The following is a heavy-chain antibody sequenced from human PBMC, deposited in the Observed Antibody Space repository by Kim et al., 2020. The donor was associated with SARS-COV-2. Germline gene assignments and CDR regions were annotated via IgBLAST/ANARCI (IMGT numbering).Heavy chain of an antibody. CDR3: VRDLPDYYHSSAYYAAFDY. CDR1: GFTFSNYW. CDR2: IKEDGSEE. Sequence: GGSLRLSCAASGFTFSNYWMSWVRQAPGKGLEWVANIKEDGSEEYYVDSVKGRFTISRDNAKKSLSLQMNSLRAEDTAVYFCVRDLPDYYHSSAYYAAFDYWGQGTLVTVSS. D-gene: IGHD3-22*01. V-gene: IGHV3-7*03. J-gene: IGHJ4*02.